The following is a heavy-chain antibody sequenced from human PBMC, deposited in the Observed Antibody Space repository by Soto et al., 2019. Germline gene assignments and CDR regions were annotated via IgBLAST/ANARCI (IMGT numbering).Heavy chain of an antibody. V-gene: IGHV3-23*01. J-gene: IGHJ4*02. CDR3: AKDPYSSSSGPFDY. CDR1: GFTFSSYT. Sequence: VVLRLSCAASGFTFSSYTMSWVRQAPGKGLEWVSAISGSGGSTYYADSVKGRFTISRDNSKNTLYLQMNSLRAEDTAVYYCAKDPYSSSSGPFDYWGQGTMVTVYS. D-gene: IGHD6-6*01. CDR2: ISGSGGST.